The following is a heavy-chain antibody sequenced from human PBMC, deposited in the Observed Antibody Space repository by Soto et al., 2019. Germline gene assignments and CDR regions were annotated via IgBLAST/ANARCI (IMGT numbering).Heavy chain of an antibody. J-gene: IGHJ4*02. Sequence: GGSLRLSCAVSGFTFSSYGMHWVRQAPGKGLEWVAVIWYDGSNKYYADSVKGRFTISRDNSKNTLYLQMNSLRAEDTAVYYCARGRFGELSGGPIDYWGQGTLVTVSS. CDR1: GFTFSSYG. V-gene: IGHV3-33*08. D-gene: IGHD3-10*01. CDR2: IWYDGSNK. CDR3: ARGRFGELSGGPIDY.